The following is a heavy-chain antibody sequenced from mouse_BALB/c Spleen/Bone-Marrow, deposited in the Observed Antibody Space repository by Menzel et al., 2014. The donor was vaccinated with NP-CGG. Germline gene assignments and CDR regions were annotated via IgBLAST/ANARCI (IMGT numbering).Heavy chain of an antibody. CDR1: GFNIKDSY. CDR3: NAEHGNYHYFDY. V-gene: IGHV14-4*02. Sequence: LVESGAELVRSGASVKLSCTASGFNIKDSYMHWVKQRPEQGLEWIGWIDPGNGDTEYAPKFQGKATMTADTSSKTAFLQLSSLTSEDTAVYYCNAEHGNYHYFDYWGQGTTLTVSS. J-gene: IGHJ2*01. CDR2: IDPGNGDT. D-gene: IGHD6-1*01.